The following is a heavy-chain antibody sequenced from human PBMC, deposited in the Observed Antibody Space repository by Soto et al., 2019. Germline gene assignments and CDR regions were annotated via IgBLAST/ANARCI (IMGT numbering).Heavy chain of an antibody. Sequence: PSETLSLTCAVYGGSFSGYYWSWIRQPPGRGLEWIGEINHSGSTNYNPSLKSRVTISVDTSKNSLYLQMNSLRAEDTALYSCAAWPYGDYHREDYWGQGTLVTVSS. D-gene: IGHD4-17*01. CDR1: GGSFSGYY. CDR2: INHSGST. V-gene: IGHV4-34*01. CDR3: AAWPYGDYHREDY. J-gene: IGHJ4*02.